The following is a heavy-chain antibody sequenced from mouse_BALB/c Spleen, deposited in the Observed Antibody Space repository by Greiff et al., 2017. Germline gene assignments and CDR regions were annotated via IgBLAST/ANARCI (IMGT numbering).Heavy chain of an antibody. CDR3: TRLEGNYAMDY. CDR1: GYTFTSYW. V-gene: IGHV1-69*02. J-gene: IGHJ4*01. Sequence: QVQLKQPGAELVRPGASVKLSCKASGYTFTSYWINWVKQRPGQGLEWIGNIYPSDSYTNYNQKFKDKATLTVDKSSSTAYMQLSSPTSEDSAVYYCTRLEGNYAMDYWGQGTSVTVSS. CDR2: IYPSDSYT.